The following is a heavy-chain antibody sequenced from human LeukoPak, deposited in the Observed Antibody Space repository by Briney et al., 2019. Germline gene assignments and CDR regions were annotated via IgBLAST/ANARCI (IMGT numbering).Heavy chain of an antibody. Sequence: WASVTVSCKASGYTFTSYDISWLRQAPGQGLEWMGRIIPIIGIANYAQKFQGRVTITADISTTTDYMELSSLRSEDTAVYYCAREGPAVGATSPFDYWGQGTLVTVSS. CDR2: IIPIIGIA. CDR1: GYTFTSYD. D-gene: IGHD1-26*01. V-gene: IGHV1-69*04. CDR3: AREGPAVGATSPFDY. J-gene: IGHJ4*02.